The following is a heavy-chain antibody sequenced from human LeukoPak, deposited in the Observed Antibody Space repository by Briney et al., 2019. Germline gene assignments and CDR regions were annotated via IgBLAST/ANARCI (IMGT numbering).Heavy chain of an antibody. CDR1: GFTLSNYN. V-gene: IGHV3-69-1*01. CDR2: ISSISNI. Sequence: GSLRLSCAASGFTLSNYNMNWVRQAPGKGLEWVSSISSISNIYYADSVKGRFTISRDNAKNSLYLQMNSLRAEDTAVYYCARDQRVAVAGTIVWGQGTLVTVSS. CDR3: ARDQRVAVAGTIV. D-gene: IGHD6-19*01. J-gene: IGHJ4*02.